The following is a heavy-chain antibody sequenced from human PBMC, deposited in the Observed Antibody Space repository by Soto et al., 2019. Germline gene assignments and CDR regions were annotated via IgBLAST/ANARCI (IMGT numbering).Heavy chain of an antibody. J-gene: IGHJ4*02. Sequence: QLQLQESGSGLVKPSQTLSLTCAVSGGSISSGGYSWSWIRQPPGKGLEWIGYIYHSGSTYYNPSLKGRATISVDRSKNQFYLKLSSVTAADTAVYYCAAGGGLPRYYWGQGTLVTVSS. D-gene: IGHD5-12*01. CDR1: GGSISSGGYS. CDR2: IYHSGST. CDR3: AAGGGLPRYY. V-gene: IGHV4-30-2*01.